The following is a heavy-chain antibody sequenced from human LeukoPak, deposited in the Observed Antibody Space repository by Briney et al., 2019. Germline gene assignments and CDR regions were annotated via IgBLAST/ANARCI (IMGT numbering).Heavy chain of an antibody. CDR2: INPNSGDT. Sequence: ASVKVSCKASGYTFAGYHMHWVRQAPGQGLEWMGRINPNSGDTNYAQKFQGRVTMTRDTSISTAYMELSRLRSDDTAVYYCARDYCSSTSCLFDYWGQGTLVTVSS. V-gene: IGHV1-2*06. J-gene: IGHJ4*02. CDR3: ARDYCSSTSCLFDY. CDR1: GYTFAGYH. D-gene: IGHD2-2*01.